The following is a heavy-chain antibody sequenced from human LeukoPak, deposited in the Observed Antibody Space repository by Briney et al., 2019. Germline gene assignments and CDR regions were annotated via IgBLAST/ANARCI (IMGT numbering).Heavy chain of an antibody. V-gene: IGHV4-39*01. Sequence: SETLSLTCTVSGGSISSSSYYWGWIRQPPGRGLEWIGSIYYSGSTYYNPSLKSRVTISVDTSKNQFSLKLSSVTAADTAVYYCARGVGRSTSKHYFDYWGQGTLVTVSS. D-gene: IGHD4-11*01. CDR3: ARGVGRSTSKHYFDY. CDR2: IYYSGST. CDR1: GGSISSSSYY. J-gene: IGHJ4*02.